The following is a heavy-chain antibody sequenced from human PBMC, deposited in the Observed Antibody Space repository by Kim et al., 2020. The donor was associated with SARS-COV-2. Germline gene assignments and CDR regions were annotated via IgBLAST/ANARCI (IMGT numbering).Heavy chain of an antibody. CDR2: ISWNSGSI. CDR1: GFTFDDYA. CDR3: AKIGSSWFGPDDGFDI. Sequence: SLRLSCAASGFTFDDYAMHWVRQAPGKGLEWVSGISWNSGSIGYADSVKGRFTISRDNAKNSLYLQMNSLRAEDTALYYCAKIGSSWFGPDDGFDIWGQGTMVTVSS. D-gene: IGHD6-13*01. V-gene: IGHV3-9*01. J-gene: IGHJ3*02.